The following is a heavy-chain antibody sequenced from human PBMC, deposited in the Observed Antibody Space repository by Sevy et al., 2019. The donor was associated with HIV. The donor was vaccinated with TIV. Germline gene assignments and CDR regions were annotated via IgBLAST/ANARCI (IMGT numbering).Heavy chain of an antibody. J-gene: IGHJ4*02. V-gene: IGHV3-21*01. D-gene: IGHD3-16*01. Sequence: GGSLRLSCAASGFTFSSYSMNWVRQAPGKGLEWVSYISSSSSYIYFADSVKGRFTISRDNAKNSLYLHMNSLRAEDRAVYYCASDRALGYWGQGTLVTVSS. CDR3: ASDRALGY. CDR1: GFTFSSYS. CDR2: ISSSSSYI.